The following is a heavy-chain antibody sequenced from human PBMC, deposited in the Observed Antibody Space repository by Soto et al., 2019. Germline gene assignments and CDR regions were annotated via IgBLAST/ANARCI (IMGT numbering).Heavy chain of an antibody. V-gene: IGHV4-39*01. J-gene: IGHJ6*02. CDR1: GGSISSSSYY. Sequence: SETLSLTCTVSGGSISSSSYYWGWIRQPPGKGLEWIGSIYYSGSTYYNPSLKSRVTISVDTSKNQFSLKLSSVTAADTAVYYCARQAGDCSGGSCYSGYYYYGMDVWGQGTTVTVSS. CDR3: ARQAGDCSGGSCYSGYYYYGMDV. D-gene: IGHD2-15*01. CDR2: IYYSGST.